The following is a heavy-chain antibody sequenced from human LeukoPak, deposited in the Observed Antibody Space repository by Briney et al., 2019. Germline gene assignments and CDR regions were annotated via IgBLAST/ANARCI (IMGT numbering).Heavy chain of an antibody. CDR3: ARDDRSDTYSSSWYYYYYGMDV. CDR1: GFTFSSYA. Sequence: GSLRLSCAAPGFTFSSYAMHWVRQAPGKGLEWVAVISYDGSNKYYADSVKGRFTISRDNSKNTLYLQMNSLRAEDTAAYYCARDDRSDTYSSSWYYYYYGMDVWGQGTTVTVSS. D-gene: IGHD6-13*01. CDR2: ISYDGSNK. V-gene: IGHV3-30-3*01. J-gene: IGHJ6*02.